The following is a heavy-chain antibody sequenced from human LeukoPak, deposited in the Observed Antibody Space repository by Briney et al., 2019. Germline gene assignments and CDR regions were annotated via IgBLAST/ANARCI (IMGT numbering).Heavy chain of an antibody. D-gene: IGHD3-3*01. J-gene: IGHJ6*03. V-gene: IGHV4-59*11. CDR1: GSSISSHY. Sequence: SETLSLTCTVSGSSISSHYWSWVRQPPGKRLEWIGNVYDSESTHYKSSLKSRVTISVDTSKNQFSLRLTSVTAADTAVYYCARVLQNYYHLDVWGKGTTVTVSS. CDR2: VYDSEST. CDR3: ARVLQNYYHLDV.